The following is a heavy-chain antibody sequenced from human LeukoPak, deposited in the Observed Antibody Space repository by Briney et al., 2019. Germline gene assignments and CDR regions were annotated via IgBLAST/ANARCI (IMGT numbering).Heavy chain of an antibody. D-gene: IGHD6-19*01. CDR1: GYTFTNYY. V-gene: IGHV1-2*02. CDR2: INPNSGVP. Sequence: ASVKVSCKASGYTFTNYYIHWVRQAPGQGLEWMGWINPNSGVPNYAQNFQGRVTMTRDTSISTAYMEVSRLRSDDTAVYYCAREMGSYSSGWYPDYWGQGTLVTVSS. J-gene: IGHJ4*02. CDR3: AREMGSYSSGWYPDY.